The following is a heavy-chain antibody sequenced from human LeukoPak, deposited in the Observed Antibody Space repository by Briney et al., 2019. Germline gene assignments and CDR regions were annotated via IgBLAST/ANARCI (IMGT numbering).Heavy chain of an antibody. Sequence: SQTLSLTCAISGDSVASNSAAWNWIRQSPSRGLEWLGRTYYRSKWYNDYAVSVKGRISINPDTSKNQVSLQLNSVTPEDTAVYYCARKRGYSFMSRDYYYYMDVWGKGTTVTVSS. CDR1: GDSVASNSAA. D-gene: IGHD5-18*01. J-gene: IGHJ6*03. CDR2: TYYRSKWYN. CDR3: ARKRGYSFMSRDYYYYMDV. V-gene: IGHV6-1*01.